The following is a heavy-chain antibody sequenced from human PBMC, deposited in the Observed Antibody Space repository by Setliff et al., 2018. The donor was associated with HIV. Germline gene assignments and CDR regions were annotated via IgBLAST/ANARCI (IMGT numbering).Heavy chain of an antibody. CDR3: ARLSDTAMASFDS. D-gene: IGHD5-18*01. Sequence: SETLSLTCAVYGGSFSAYYWGWIRQPPGKGLEWIGEINHSGNTNYSPSLKSRVTISPGTSKNQFSLKLTSVTAADTAVYYCARLSDTAMASFDSWGQGILVTVSS. CDR1: GGSFSAYY. CDR2: INHSGNT. J-gene: IGHJ4*02. V-gene: IGHV4-34*01.